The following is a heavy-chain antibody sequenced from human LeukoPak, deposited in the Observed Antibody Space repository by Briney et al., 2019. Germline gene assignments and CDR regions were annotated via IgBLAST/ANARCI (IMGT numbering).Heavy chain of an antibody. D-gene: IGHD2-2*03. CDR1: GGTFSSYT. CDR3: ARMDLP. V-gene: IGHV1-69*02. J-gene: IGHJ5*02. CDR2: IIPILGIA. Sequence: ASVKVSCKASGGTFSSYTISWVRQAPGQGLEWMGRIIPILGIANYAQKFQGRVTMTRNTSISTAYMELSSLRSEDTAVYYCARMDLPWGQGTLVTVSS.